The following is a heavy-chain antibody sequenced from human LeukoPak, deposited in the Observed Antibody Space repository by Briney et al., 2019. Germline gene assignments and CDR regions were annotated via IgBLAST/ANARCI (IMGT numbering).Heavy chain of an antibody. CDR1: GFTFSSYG. J-gene: IGHJ6*02. CDR3: AKEVIAQVPAATDYYYYYGMDV. D-gene: IGHD2-2*01. V-gene: IGHV3-30*02. Sequence: GGSLRLSCAASGFTFSSYGMHWVRQAPGKGLEWVAVIWYDGSNKYYADSVKGRFTISRDNSKNTLYLQMNSLRAEDTAVYYCAKEVIAQVPAATDYYYYYGMDVWGQGTTVTVSS. CDR2: IWYDGSNK.